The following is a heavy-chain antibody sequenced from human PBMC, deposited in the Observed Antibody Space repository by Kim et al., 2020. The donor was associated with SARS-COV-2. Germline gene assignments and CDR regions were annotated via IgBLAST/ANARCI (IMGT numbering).Heavy chain of an antibody. CDR1: GFTFSDYA. D-gene: IGHD3-10*01. Sequence: GGSPRLSCTASGFTFSDYAMSWVRQVPGKGLEWVSVVSGSGGNTYYADSVKGRFTVSRDNSKNTLFLQMSSLRPEDTAVYYCAKDGPGRKTVNRYYYYYAMDVWGQGTTVSVS. V-gene: IGHV3-23*01. CDR3: AKDGPGRKTVNRYYYYYAMDV. J-gene: IGHJ6*02. CDR2: VSGSGGNT.